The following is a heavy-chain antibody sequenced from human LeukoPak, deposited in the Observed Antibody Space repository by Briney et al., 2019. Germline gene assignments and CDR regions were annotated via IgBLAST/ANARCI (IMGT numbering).Heavy chain of an antibody. CDR2: ITDSGDGT. CDR1: GFTFSSSA. D-gene: IGHD2-15*01. CDR3: AKDSPVATR. Sequence: GGSLRLSCAASGFTFSSSAMSWVRQAPGKGLEWVSSITDSGDGTYYADSVKGRFTISRDDSKNTLYLQMNSLRAEDTALYYCAKDSPVATRWGQGTPVTVSS. J-gene: IGHJ4*02. V-gene: IGHV3-23*01.